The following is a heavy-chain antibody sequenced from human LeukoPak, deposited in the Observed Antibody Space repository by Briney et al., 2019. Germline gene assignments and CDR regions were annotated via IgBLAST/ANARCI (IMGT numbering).Heavy chain of an antibody. Sequence: GGSLRLSCAASGFTFSSYAMHWVRQAPGKGLEWVAVISYDGSNKYYADSVKGRFTIPRDNSKNTLYLQMNSLRAEDTAVYYCAKEEGPQGYWGQGTLVTVSS. V-gene: IGHV3-30-3*01. CDR2: ISYDGSNK. CDR1: GFTFSSYA. CDR3: AKEEGPQGY. J-gene: IGHJ4*02.